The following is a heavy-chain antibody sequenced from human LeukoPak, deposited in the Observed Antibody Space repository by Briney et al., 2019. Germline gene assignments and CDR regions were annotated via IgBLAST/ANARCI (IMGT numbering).Heavy chain of an antibody. Sequence: GGSLRLSCAASELTFSSCMNWVRQAPGKGLEWVAVILYDGFNKYYADSVKGRFTISRDSSTNTLSLQMNSLRPEDTAVYYCAKDGRLYFVDYLDYWGQGSLVTVSS. CDR1: ELTFSSC. D-gene: IGHD2/OR15-2a*01. CDR3: AKDGRLYFVDYLDY. V-gene: IGHV3-30*18. CDR2: ILYDGFNK. J-gene: IGHJ4*02.